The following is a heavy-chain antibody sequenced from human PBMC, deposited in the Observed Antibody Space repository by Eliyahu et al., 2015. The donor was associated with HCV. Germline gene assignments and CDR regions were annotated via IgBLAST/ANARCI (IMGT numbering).Heavy chain of an antibody. CDR2: IIPIFGTA. D-gene: IGHD3-10*01. CDR3: AGETYYYGSGSYYNDYYYGMDV. J-gene: IGHJ6*02. V-gene: IGHV1-69*06. CDR1: GGTFSSYA. Sequence: QVQLVQSGAEVKKPGSSVKVSCKASGGTFSSYAISWVRQAPGQGLEWMGGIIPIFGTANYAQKFQGRVTITADKSTSTAYMELSSLRSEDTAVYYCAGETYYYGSGSYYNDYYYGMDVWGQGTTVTVSS.